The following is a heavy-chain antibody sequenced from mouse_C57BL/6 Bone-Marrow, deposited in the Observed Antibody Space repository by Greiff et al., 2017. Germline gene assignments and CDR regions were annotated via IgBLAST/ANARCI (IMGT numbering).Heavy chain of an antibody. CDR3: TRSARGFDY. CDR2: IDPETGGT. J-gene: IGHJ2*01. CDR1: GYTFTDYE. D-gene: IGHD3-1*01. Sequence: VQLQQSGAELVRPGASVTLSCKASGYTFTDYEMHWVKQTPVHGLEWIGAIDPETGGTAYNQKFKGKAILTADKSSSTAYMELRSLTSEDSAVYYCTRSARGFDYWGQGTTLTVS. V-gene: IGHV1-15*01.